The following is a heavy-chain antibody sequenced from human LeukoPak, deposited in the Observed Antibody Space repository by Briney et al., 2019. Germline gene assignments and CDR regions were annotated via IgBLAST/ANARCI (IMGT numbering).Heavy chain of an antibody. V-gene: IGHV4-61*02. CDR3: ARNAVVGATRAAFGI. Sequence: SETLSLTCTVSGGSFSSRPYYWSWIRQPAGKGLEWIGRIYTSGDTDYNPSLKSRVTISVDTSKNQFSLKLSSVTAADTAVYYCARNAVVGATRAAFGIWGQGTMVTVSS. CDR2: IYTSGDT. D-gene: IGHD1-26*01. CDR1: GGSFSSRPYY. J-gene: IGHJ3*02.